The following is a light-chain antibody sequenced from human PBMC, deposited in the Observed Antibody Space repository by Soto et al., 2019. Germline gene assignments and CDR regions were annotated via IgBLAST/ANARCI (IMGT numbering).Light chain of an antibody. Sequence: DIVLTQSPDTLSLSPGNRATLSCRASQSVRSYLVWYQQKPGQAPRLVMYEASTRATGIPARFSGGGSGTDFTLTISSLEPEDSAVYYCQQCTNWPWTFGQGTKVDIK. J-gene: IGKJ1*01. CDR1: QSVRSY. CDR2: EAS. V-gene: IGKV3-11*01. CDR3: QQCTNWPWT.